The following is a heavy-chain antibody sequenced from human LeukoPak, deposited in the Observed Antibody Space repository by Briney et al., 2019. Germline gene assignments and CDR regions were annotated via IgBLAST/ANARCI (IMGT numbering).Heavy chain of an antibody. Sequence: ASVKVSCKPSGYTFTSYGITWVRQAPGQGLEWMGWINAYNGNTNYAQKFQGRVTMTTDTSTSTAYMELRSLRCDDTAVYYCARGGDYEYFQHWGQGTLVTVSS. CDR1: GYTFTSYG. V-gene: IGHV1-18*01. J-gene: IGHJ1*01. CDR2: INAYNGNT. CDR3: ARGGDYEYFQH. D-gene: IGHD4-17*01.